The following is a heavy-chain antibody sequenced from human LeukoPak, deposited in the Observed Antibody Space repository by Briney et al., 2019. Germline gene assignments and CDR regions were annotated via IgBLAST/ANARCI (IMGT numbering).Heavy chain of an antibody. Sequence: PGRSLRLSCAASGFTFSSYAMHWVRQAPGKGLEWVAVISYDGSNKYYADSVKGRFTISRDNAKNSLYLQMNSLRAEDTAVYYCARDSGDSSGYYYVWGQGTLVTVSS. CDR1: GFTFSSYA. J-gene: IGHJ4*02. CDR3: ARDSGDSSGYYYV. V-gene: IGHV3-30-3*01. CDR2: ISYDGSNK. D-gene: IGHD3-22*01.